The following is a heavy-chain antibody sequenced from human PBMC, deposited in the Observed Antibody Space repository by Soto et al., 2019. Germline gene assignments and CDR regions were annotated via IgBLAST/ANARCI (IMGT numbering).Heavy chain of an antibody. J-gene: IGHJ4*02. D-gene: IGHD4-17*01. Sequence: GGSLRLSCAASGLTFSSYAMSWVRQAPGKGLEWVSGIRASGGTTYYADSVKGRFTISRDNSKNTLYLQMNSLRAEDTAVYYCANPPLTTGSRPGYWGQGTLVTVSS. CDR1: GLTFSSYA. V-gene: IGHV3-23*01. CDR2: IRASGGTT. CDR3: ANPPLTTGSRPGY.